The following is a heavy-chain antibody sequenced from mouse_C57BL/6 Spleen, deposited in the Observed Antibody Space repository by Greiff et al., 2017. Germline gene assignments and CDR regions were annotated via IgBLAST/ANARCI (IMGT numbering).Heavy chain of an antibody. D-gene: IGHD1-1*01. Sequence: EVKLQQSGPELVKPGASVKISCKASGYSFTGYYMNWVKQSPEKSLEWIGEINPSTGGTTYNQKFKAKATLTVDKSSRPAYMQLKSLTSEYSAVYYCARGGIFITRGYFDVWGTGTTVTVAS. CDR1: GYSFTGYY. J-gene: IGHJ1*03. CDR2: INPSTGGT. V-gene: IGHV1-42*01. CDR3: ARGGIFITRGYFDV.